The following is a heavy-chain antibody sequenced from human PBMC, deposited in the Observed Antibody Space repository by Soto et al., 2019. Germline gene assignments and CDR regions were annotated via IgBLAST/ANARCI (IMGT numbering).Heavy chain of an antibody. V-gene: IGHV3-30-3*01. Sequence: QVQLVESGGGVVQPGRSLRLSCAASGFTFSSYAMHWVRQAPGEGLEWVAVISYDGGSNKYYADSVKGRFTISRDNSRXMLYLQMNSLRAEDTAVYYCARVVATITDYYYGMDVWGQGTTVTVSS. CDR3: ARVVATITDYYYGMDV. D-gene: IGHD5-12*01. CDR1: GFTFSSYA. CDR2: ISYDGGSNK. J-gene: IGHJ6*02.